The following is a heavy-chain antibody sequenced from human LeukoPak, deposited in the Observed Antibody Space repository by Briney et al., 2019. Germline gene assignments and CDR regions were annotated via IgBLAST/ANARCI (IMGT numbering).Heavy chain of an antibody. CDR3: ARSVPPPMQWLVPEYFDY. Sequence: SGGSLRLSCAASGFTFSSYGMHWVRQAPGKGLEWVAFIRYDGSNKYYADSVKGRFTISRDNSKNTLYLQMNSLRAEDTAVYYCARSVPPPMQWLVPEYFDYWGQGTLVTVSS. CDR2: IRYDGSNK. D-gene: IGHD6-19*01. J-gene: IGHJ4*02. CDR1: GFTFSSYG. V-gene: IGHV3-30*02.